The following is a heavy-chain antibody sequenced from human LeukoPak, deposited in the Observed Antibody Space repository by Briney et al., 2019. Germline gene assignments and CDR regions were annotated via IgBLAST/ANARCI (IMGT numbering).Heavy chain of an antibody. Sequence: KPSETLSLTCTVSGGSISSSSYYWGWIRQPPGKGLEWIGYVFSSGSTTYNPSLKSRVTISVDTSKNQFSLELSSVTAADTAMYYCTRRRRDGYNFDLWGQGTLVTVSS. J-gene: IGHJ4*02. CDR2: VFSSGST. D-gene: IGHD5-24*01. V-gene: IGHV4-61*05. CDR1: GGSISSSSYY. CDR3: TRRRRDGYNFDL.